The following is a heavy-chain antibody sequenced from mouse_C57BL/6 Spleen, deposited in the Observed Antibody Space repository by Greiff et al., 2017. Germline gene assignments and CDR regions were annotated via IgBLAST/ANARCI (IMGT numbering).Heavy chain of an antibody. V-gene: IGHV7-3*01. J-gene: IGHJ1*03. Sequence: EVKLVESGGGLVQPGGSLSLSCAASGFTFTDYYMSWVRQPPGKALEWLGFIRNKANGYTTEYSASVKGRFTISRDNSQSILYLQMNALRAEDSATYYCARYIQGRTGYFDVWGTGTTVTVSS. CDR2: IRNKANGYTT. D-gene: IGHD3-3*01. CDR1: GFTFTDYY. CDR3: ARYIQGRTGYFDV.